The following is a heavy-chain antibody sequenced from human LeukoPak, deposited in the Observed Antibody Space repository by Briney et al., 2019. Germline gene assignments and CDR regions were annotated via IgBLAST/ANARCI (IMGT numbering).Heavy chain of an antibody. CDR3: ARADVTMLRGVPFYYYGLDV. V-gene: IGHV3-23*01. J-gene: IGHJ6*02. D-gene: IGHD3-10*01. CDR2: IGGRDGST. CDR1: GFTFSSYG. Sequence: GGSLRLSCAASGFTFSSYGMSWVRQAPGKGLEWVSAIGGRDGSTYYAESVKGRFTISRDQSNNTLHLQMKSLRVEDTAVYYCARADVTMLRGVPFYYYGLDVWGQGTTVTVSS.